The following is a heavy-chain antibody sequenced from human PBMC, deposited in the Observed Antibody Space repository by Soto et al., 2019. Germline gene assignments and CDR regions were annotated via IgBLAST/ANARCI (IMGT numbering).Heavy chain of an antibody. V-gene: IGHV5-51*01. CDR2: IYPGDSDT. Sequence: PGESLKISCKGSGDSFSNYWIAWVRQMPGKGLEWMGIIYPGDSDTRYSPSFQGQVTISADKSINTVYLQGCSLKASDTARYYSAGHPNDFWSGSFRRGWFDPWGQGTLVTVSS. J-gene: IGHJ5*02. D-gene: IGHD3-3*01. CDR3: AGHPNDFWSGSFRRGWFDP. CDR1: GDSFSNYW.